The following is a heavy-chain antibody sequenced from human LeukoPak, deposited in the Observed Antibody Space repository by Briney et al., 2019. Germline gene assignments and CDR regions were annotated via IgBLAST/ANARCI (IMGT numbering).Heavy chain of an antibody. CDR3: ASCSGGSCYSFDY. CDR2: ISSNGGST. D-gene: IGHD2-15*01. J-gene: IGHJ4*02. Sequence: GGSLRLSCAASGFTFSSYAMHWVRQAPGKGLEYVSAISSNGGSTYYANSVKGRFTISRDNSKNTLYLQMGSLRAEDMAVYYCASCSGGSCYSFDYWGQGTLVTVSS. V-gene: IGHV3-64*01. CDR1: GFTFSSYA.